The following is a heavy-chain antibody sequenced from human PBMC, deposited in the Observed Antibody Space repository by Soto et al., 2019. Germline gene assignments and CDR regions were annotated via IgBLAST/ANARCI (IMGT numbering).Heavy chain of an antibody. CDR1: GYTFTSYG. CDR2: ISAYNGNA. Sequence: ASVKVSCKASGYTFTSYGISWVRQAPGQGLEWMGWISAYNGNANYAQKLQGRVTMTTDTSTSTAYMELRSLRSDDTAVYYCARDPLNYYDSSGSNFDYWGQGTLVTVSS. J-gene: IGHJ4*02. D-gene: IGHD3-22*01. V-gene: IGHV1-18*04. CDR3: ARDPLNYYDSSGSNFDY.